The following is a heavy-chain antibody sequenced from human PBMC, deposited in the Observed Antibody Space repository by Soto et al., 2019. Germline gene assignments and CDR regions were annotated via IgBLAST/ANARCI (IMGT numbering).Heavy chain of an antibody. D-gene: IGHD4-17*01. CDR1: GGSISSSSYY. CDR3: ARDYGDGYFDY. CDR2: IYYSGST. Sequence: SSETLSLTCTVSGGSISSSSYYWGWIRQPPGKGLEWIGSIYYSGSTYYNPSLKSRVTISVDTSKNQFSLKLSSVTAADTAVYYCARDYGDGYFDYWGQGTLVTVSS. V-gene: IGHV4-39*01. J-gene: IGHJ4*02.